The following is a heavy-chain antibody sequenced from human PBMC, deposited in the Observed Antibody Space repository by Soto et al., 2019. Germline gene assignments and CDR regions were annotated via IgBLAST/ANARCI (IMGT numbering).Heavy chain of an antibody. CDR1: GGSISSSSYY. V-gene: IGHV4-39*01. J-gene: IGHJ4*02. Sequence: QLQLQESGPGLVKPSETLSLTCTVSGGSISSSSYYWGWIRQPPGKGLEWIGSIYYSGSTYYNPSPKGRVTISVDTSKNLFSLKLSSVPAADTAVYYCARSPPGTAMVIVAYWGQGTLVTVSS. CDR2: IYYSGST. D-gene: IGHD5-18*01. CDR3: ARSPPGTAMVIVAY.